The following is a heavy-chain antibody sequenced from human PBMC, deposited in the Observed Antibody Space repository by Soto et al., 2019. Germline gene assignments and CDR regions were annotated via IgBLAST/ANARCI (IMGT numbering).Heavy chain of an antibody. Sequence: GGSLRLSCAASGFTFSSYAMSWVRQAPGKGLEWVSAISGSGGSTYYADSVKGRFTISRDNSKNTLYLQMNSLRAEDTAVYYCAKDRRGSSWYSSYYGMDVWGQGTTVTVSS. CDR2: ISGSGGST. J-gene: IGHJ6*02. V-gene: IGHV3-23*01. CDR1: GFTFSSYA. CDR3: AKDRRGSSWYSSYYGMDV. D-gene: IGHD6-13*01.